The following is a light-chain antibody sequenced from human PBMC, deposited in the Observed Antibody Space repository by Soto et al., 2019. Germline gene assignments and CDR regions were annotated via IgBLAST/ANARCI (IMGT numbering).Light chain of an antibody. CDR3: VLYMGSGIWV. J-gene: IGLJ3*02. CDR1: SGSVSSGHY. CDR2: STN. Sequence: QAVVTQEPPFSVSPGGTVTITCGLSSGSVSSGHYPSWYQQTPGQAPRTLIFSTNTRSSGVPDRFSGSILGSKAALTITGAQADDESDYYCVLYMGSGIWVFGGGTKLTVL. V-gene: IGLV8-61*01.